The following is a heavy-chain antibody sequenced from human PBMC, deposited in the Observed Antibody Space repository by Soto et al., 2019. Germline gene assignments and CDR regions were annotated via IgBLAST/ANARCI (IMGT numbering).Heavy chain of an antibody. CDR1: GYSFTSYW. V-gene: IGHV5-10-1*01. CDR2: IDPSDSYT. CDR3: ARRLVATSDYYYGMDV. J-gene: IGHJ6*02. D-gene: IGHD5-12*01. Sequence: PGESLKISCKGSGYSFTSYWISWVRQMPGKGLEWMGRIDPSDSYTNYSPSFQGHVTISADKSISTAYLQWSSLKASDTAMYYCARRLVATSDYYYGMDVWGQGTTVTVSS.